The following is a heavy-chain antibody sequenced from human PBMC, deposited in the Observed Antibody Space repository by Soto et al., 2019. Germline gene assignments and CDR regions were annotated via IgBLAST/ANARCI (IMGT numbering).Heavy chain of an antibody. J-gene: IGHJ6*02. Sequence: TGGSLRLSCAASGFTLSSYGMHWVRQAPGKGLEWVAVISYDGSNKYYADSVKGRFTISRDNSKNTLYLQMNSLRAEDTAVYYCASGYSYGSDYYYGMDVWGQGTTVTVSS. V-gene: IGHV3-30*03. CDR2: ISYDGSNK. D-gene: IGHD5-18*01. CDR1: GFTLSSYG. CDR3: ASGYSYGSDYYYGMDV.